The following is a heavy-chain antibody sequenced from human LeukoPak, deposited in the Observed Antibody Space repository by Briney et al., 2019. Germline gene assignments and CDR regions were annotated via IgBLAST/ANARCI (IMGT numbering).Heavy chain of an antibody. Sequence: SESLSLTCTDSGGPISSYYWSWIRQPPGKGLEWTGYIYYSGSTNYNPSLKSRVTISVDTSKNQFSLKLSSVTAADTAVYYCARALVVTATAFDIWGQGTMVTVSS. D-gene: IGHD2-21*02. V-gene: IGHV4-59*01. CDR1: GGPISSYY. CDR2: IYYSGST. J-gene: IGHJ3*02. CDR3: ARALVVTATAFDI.